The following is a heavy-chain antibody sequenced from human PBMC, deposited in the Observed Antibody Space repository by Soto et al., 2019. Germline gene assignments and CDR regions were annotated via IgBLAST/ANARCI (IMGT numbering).Heavy chain of an antibody. D-gene: IGHD3-22*01. CDR1: GYTFTNHY. J-gene: IGHJ4*02. V-gene: IGHV1-46*03. CDR2: INPRSGST. CDR3: AREGLFGYYDSRGYMDY. Sequence: ASVKVSRKASGYTFTNHYMHWVRQAPGQGLEWMGIINPRSGSTSYAQKFQGRVTMTSDTSTSTVNMELSSLISEDTAVYYCAREGLFGYYDSRGYMDYWGQGTLVTVSS.